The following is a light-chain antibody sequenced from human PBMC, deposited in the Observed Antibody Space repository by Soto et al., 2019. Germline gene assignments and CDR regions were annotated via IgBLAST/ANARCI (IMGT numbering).Light chain of an antibody. CDR3: MQALQTPYT. V-gene: IGKV2-28*01. Sequence: EIVMTQSPPSLTVTPGEPASISCRSSQRLLHSNGNTFLDWYLQKPGQSPQLLIYLGSNRASGVPDRVSGSEAGTDFTLKISRVEAEDVGVYCCMQALQTPYTFGQGTELAIK. J-gene: IGKJ2*01. CDR1: QRLLHSNGNTF. CDR2: LGS.